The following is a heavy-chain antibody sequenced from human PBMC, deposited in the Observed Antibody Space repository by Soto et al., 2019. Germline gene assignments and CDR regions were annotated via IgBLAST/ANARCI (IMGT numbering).Heavy chain of an antibody. D-gene: IGHD2-15*01. CDR2: IYYTGST. V-gene: IGHV4-39*01. J-gene: IGHJ4*02. CDR3: ARHITCGGGSCIFDS. CDR1: GGSISSSSYY. Sequence: PSETLSLTCTVSGGSISSSSYYWGWIRQPPGKGLEYIGCIYYTGSTFYNPSLKSRVTISVDTSKNQFFLNLHSVAAADTALYYCARHITCGGGSCIFDSWGQGALVTVSS.